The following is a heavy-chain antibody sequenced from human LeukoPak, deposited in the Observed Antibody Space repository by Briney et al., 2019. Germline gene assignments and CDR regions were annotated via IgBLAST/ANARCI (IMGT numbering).Heavy chain of an antibody. D-gene: IGHD3-10*01. CDR2: ISSSSSYI. CDR1: GFTFSSYS. Sequence: PGGSLRLSCAASGFTFSSYSMNWVRQAPGKGLEWVSSISSSSSYIYYAESVKGRFTISRDNAKNSLYLQMNSLRAEDTAVYYCARNREWGVRDAFDIWGQGTMVTVSS. CDR3: ARNREWGVRDAFDI. V-gene: IGHV3-21*01. J-gene: IGHJ3*02.